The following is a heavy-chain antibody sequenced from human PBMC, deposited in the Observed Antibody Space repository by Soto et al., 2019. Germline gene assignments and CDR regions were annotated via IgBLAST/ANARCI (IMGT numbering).Heavy chain of an antibody. CDR2: ISSRSDI. CDR1: GFTFNTYP. V-gene: IGHV3-21*01. Sequence: PGGSLRLSCATSGFTFNTYPMTWVRQAPGKGLEWVSSISSRSDIYYADSVKGRFTISRDNAKNSVSLQMNSLRAEDTAVYYCAREYTAWPLAYGLDVWGQGTTVTVSS. J-gene: IGHJ6*02. CDR3: AREYTAWPLAYGLDV. D-gene: IGHD2-2*02.